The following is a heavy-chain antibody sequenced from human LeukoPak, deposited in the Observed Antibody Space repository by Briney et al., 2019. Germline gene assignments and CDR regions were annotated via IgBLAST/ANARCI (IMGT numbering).Heavy chain of an antibody. V-gene: IGHV3-7*01. D-gene: IGHD5-24*01. CDR3: TRQKMATLPRDSFDM. Sequence: GGSLRLSCAASGFTFSTYWMSWVRQAPGKGLEWVANIKQDGSERYYVDSVKGRFTISRDNAKNSLYLQMNGLRAEDTAVYYCTRQKMATLPRDSFDMWGQGTMVTVSS. CDR2: IKQDGSER. J-gene: IGHJ3*02. CDR1: GFTFSTYW.